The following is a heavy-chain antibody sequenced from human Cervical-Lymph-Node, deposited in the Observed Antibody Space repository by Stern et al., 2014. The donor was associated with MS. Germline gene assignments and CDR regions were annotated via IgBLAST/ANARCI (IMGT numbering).Heavy chain of an antibody. Sequence: EDQLVESGGVLVQPGGSLKLSCAASGFTFSRYWMTWVRQAPGKGLEWVANIKEDGSEQYYVDSVKGRFTISRDNAKNSLYLQMNSLRAEDTAVYYCARRVLVAMGGYPKTLDVWGRGTTVTVSS. CDR1: GFTFSRYW. CDR3: ARRVLVAMGGYPKTLDV. V-gene: IGHV3-7*01. CDR2: IKEDGSEQ. D-gene: IGHD2-2*01. J-gene: IGHJ6*02.